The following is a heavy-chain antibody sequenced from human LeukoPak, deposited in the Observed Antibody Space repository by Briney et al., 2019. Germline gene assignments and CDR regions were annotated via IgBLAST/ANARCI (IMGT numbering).Heavy chain of an antibody. CDR3: AKDRPVAAAGTIWFDP. Sequence: GGSLRLSCAASGFTFSSYAMSWVRQAPGKGLEWVSAISGSGGSTYYADSVKGRFTISRDNSKNTLYLQMNSLRAEDTAVYYCAKDRPVAAAGTIWFDPWGQGTLVTVSS. CDR1: GFTFSSYA. CDR2: ISGSGGST. J-gene: IGHJ5*02. D-gene: IGHD6-13*01. V-gene: IGHV3-23*01.